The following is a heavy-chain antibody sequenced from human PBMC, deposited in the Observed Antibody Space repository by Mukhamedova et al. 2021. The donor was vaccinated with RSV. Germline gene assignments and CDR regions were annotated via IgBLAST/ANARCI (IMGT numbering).Heavy chain of an antibody. J-gene: IGHJ1*01. CDR3: ARAGRDGSGGSCYEGFFQH. V-gene: IGHV6-1*01. Sequence: NWIRQSPSRGLEWLGRTYYRSKWYNDYAVSVKSRITFNPDTSVNQFSLQLNSVTPEDTAVYYCARAGRDGSGGSCYEGFFQHWGQG. CDR2: TYYRSKWYN. D-gene: IGHD2-15*01.